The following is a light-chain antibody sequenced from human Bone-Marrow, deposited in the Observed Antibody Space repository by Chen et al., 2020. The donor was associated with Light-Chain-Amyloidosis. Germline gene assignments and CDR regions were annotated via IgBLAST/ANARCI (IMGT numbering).Light chain of an antibody. CDR3: QVWDSSSNHVI. CDR1: NIARVS. Sequence: SYPLTQPAPASVVPGKTARISCGGKNIARVSVHWYQRKAGQAPVVLVYDDSDRLSGVPERFSGSKSGITATLTIDRVEDGDEAGYYCQVWDSSSNHVIFGGGTQLTVL. CDR2: DDS. J-gene: IGLJ2*01. V-gene: IGLV3-21*03.